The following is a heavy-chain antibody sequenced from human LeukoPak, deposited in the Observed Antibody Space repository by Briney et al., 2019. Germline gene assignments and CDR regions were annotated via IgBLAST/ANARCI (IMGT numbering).Heavy chain of an antibody. V-gene: IGHV4-34*01. CDR3: ARPRDGAVDY. CDR2: INHSGST. Sequence: PSETLSLTCAVYGGSFSGYYWSWIRQPPGKGLEWIGEINHSGSTNYNPSLKSRVTISVDTSKNQFSLKLSSVTAADTAVYYCARPRDGAVDYWGQGTLVTVSS. CDR1: GGSFSGYY. J-gene: IGHJ4*02. D-gene: IGHD4-17*01.